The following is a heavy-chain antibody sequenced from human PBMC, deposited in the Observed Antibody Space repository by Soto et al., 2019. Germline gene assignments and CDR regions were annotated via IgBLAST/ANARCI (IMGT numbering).Heavy chain of an antibody. D-gene: IGHD6-19*01. CDR2: INPNSGGT. V-gene: IGHV1-2*02. Sequence: ASVKVSCKASGYTFTGYYMHWVRQAPGQGLEWMGWINPNSGGTNYAQKFQGRVTMTRDTSISTAYMELSRLRSDDTAVYYCARAAGTGSAFDIWGQGTMVTVSS. CDR1: GYTFTGYY. J-gene: IGHJ3*02. CDR3: ARAAGTGSAFDI.